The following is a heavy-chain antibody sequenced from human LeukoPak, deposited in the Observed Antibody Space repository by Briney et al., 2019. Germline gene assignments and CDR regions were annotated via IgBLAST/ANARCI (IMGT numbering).Heavy chain of an antibody. D-gene: IGHD1-7*01. V-gene: IGHV3-7*01. CDR2: IKQDGSEK. Sequence: GGSLRLSCAASGFTFSSYWMSWVRQAPGKGLEWVANIKQDGSEKYYVDSVKGRFTISRDNAKNSLYLQMNSLRTEDTAVYYCAKGRTGTTTPLDAFDIWGQGTMVTVSS. J-gene: IGHJ3*02. CDR1: GFTFSSYW. CDR3: AKGRTGTTTPLDAFDI.